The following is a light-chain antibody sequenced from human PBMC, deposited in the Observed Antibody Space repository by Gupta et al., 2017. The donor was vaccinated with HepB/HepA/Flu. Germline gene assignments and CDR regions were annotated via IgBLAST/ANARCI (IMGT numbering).Light chain of an antibody. J-gene: IGLJ2*01. CDR3: NSRDSSGNHVV. Sequence: SSELTQDPAVSVVLGQAVRTPCEGDSLISNYACWYQQKPVQAPVLVIYGKNNRPSGIPDRFSGSSSGNTASLTITGAQAEDEADYYCNSRDSSGNHVVFGGGTKLTVL. CDR1: SLISNY. CDR2: GKN. V-gene: IGLV3-19*01.